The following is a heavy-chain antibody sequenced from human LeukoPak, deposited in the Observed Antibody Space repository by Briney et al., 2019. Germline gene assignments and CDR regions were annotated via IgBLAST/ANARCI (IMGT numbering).Heavy chain of an antibody. CDR1: GFTFSGFS. Sequence: PGGSLRLSCAASGFTFSGFSMNWVRQTPGKGLEWVSSISSRSSNIYYADSMKGRFTISRDNAKNSLYLQMNSLRAVDTAVYYCARVGERLGFDYWGQGTLVTVSS. CDR2: ISSRSSNI. CDR3: ARVGERLGFDY. V-gene: IGHV3-21*01. J-gene: IGHJ4*02. D-gene: IGHD3-10*01.